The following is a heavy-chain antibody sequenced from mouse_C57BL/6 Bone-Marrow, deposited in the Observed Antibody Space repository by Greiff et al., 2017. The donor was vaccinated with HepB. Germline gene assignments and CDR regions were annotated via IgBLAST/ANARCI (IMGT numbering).Heavy chain of an antibody. J-gene: IGHJ3*01. Sequence: DVKLVESGGGLVKPGGSLKLSCAASGFTFSSYTMSWVRQTPEKRLEWVATISGGGGNTYYPDSVKGRFTISRDNAKNTLYLQMSSLRSEDTALYYCARHRGYDGPWFAYWGQGTLVTVYA. CDR2: ISGGGGNT. V-gene: IGHV5-9*01. CDR3: ARHRGYDGPWFAY. CDR1: GFTFSSYT. D-gene: IGHD2-3*01.